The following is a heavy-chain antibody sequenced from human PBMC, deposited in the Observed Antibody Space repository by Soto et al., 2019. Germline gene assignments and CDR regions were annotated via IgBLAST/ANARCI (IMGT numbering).Heavy chain of an antibody. Sequence: QVQLQESGPGRVKPSGTLSLTCAVSGGSISSSNWWSWVLQPPGKGREWIGEIYHSGSTNYNPSLNSRVTISVDKSKNQFSLKLSSVTSADTAVYYCASRPTTPFDYWSQGTLVTVSS. V-gene: IGHV4-4*02. CDR1: GGSISSSNW. D-gene: IGHD2-2*01. J-gene: IGHJ4*02. CDR3: ASRPTTPFDY. CDR2: IYHSGST.